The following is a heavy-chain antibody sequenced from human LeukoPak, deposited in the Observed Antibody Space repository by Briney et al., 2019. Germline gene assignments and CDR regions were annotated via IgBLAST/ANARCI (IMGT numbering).Heavy chain of an antibody. J-gene: IGHJ4*02. CDR3: AQQGRYSGYDSFDY. Sequence: SGPTLVKPTQTLTLTCTFSGFSLSTSGVGMGWIRQPPGKALEWLALIYWNDDKRYSPSLKSRLTITKDTSKNQVVLTMTNMDPVDTATYYCAQQGRYSGYDSFDYWGQGTLVTVSS. V-gene: IGHV2-5*01. CDR2: IYWNDDK. D-gene: IGHD5-12*01. CDR1: GFSLSTSGVG.